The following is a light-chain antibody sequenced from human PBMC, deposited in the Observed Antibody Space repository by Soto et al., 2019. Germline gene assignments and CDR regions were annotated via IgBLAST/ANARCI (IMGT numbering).Light chain of an antibody. CDR1: QGIIDY. CDR3: EKYNSAPRT. CDR2: AAS. Sequence: DIQMTQSPSSLAASVGDRVTITCRASQGIIDYLAWYQQKPGRAPKLLIYAASTLHSGFPSRFSGSGAGTDFTLPISSPQPEDVATDYGEKYNSAPRTFGQGTKVEIK. J-gene: IGKJ1*01. V-gene: IGKV1-27*01.